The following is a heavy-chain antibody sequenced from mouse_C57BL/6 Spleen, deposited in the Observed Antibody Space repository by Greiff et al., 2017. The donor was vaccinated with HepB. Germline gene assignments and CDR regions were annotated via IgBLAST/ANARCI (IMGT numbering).Heavy chain of an antibody. Sequence: QVQLQQSGAELARPGASVKMSCKASGYTFTSYTMHWVKQSPGQGLEWIGYINPSSGYTKYNQKFKDKATLTADKSSSTDYMQLSSLTSEDSAVYYCARVTTVVDWYFDVWGTGTTVTVSS. V-gene: IGHV1-4*01. CDR3: ARVTTVVDWYFDV. CDR1: GYTFTSYT. D-gene: IGHD1-1*01. CDR2: INPSSGYT. J-gene: IGHJ1*03.